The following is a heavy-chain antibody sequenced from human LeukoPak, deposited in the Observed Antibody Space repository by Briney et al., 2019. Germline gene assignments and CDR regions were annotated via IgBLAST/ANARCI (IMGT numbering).Heavy chain of an antibody. J-gene: IGHJ5*02. CDR2: ISSDGNNT. D-gene: IGHD3-10*01. CDR3: ARITMVRGRAP. CDR1: GFPLSTYW. Sequence: GGSLRLSCAASGFPLSTYWMHWARQAPGKGLVWLSRISSDGNNTNYADSVKGRFTISRDDAKNTLYLQMNSLRAEDTAMYYCARITMVRGRAPWGQGTLVTVSS. V-gene: IGHV3-74*01.